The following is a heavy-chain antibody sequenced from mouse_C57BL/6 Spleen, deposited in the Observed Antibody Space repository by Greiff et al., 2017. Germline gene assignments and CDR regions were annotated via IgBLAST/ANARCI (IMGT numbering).Heavy chain of an antibody. V-gene: IGHV1-50*01. D-gene: IGHD1-1*01. Sequence: QVQLQQPGAELVKPGASVKLSCKASGYTFTSYWMQWVKQRPGQGLEWIGEIDPSDSYPNYNQKFKGKATLTVDTSSSTAYMQLSSLTSEDSAVYYCARDYYGSSYQADYWGQGTTLTVSS. CDR1: GYTFTSYW. CDR3: ARDYYGSSYQADY. J-gene: IGHJ2*01. CDR2: IDPSDSYP.